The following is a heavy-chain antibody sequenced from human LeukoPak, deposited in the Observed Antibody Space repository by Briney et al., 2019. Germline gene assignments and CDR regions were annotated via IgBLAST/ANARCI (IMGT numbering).Heavy chain of an antibody. CDR1: GYSISSGYY. CDR2: IYHSGST. V-gene: IGHV4-38-2*02. CDR3: ARDGDFAFDI. J-gene: IGHJ3*02. D-gene: IGHD3-10*01. Sequence: PSETLSLTCTVSGYSISSGYYWGWIRQPPGKGLEWIGSIYHSGSTYYNPSLKSRVTISVDTSKNQFSLKLSSVTAADTAVYYCARDGDFAFDIWGQGTMVTVSS.